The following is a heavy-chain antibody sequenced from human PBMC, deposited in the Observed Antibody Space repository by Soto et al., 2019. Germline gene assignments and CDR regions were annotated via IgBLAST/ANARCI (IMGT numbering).Heavy chain of an antibody. Sequence: QVQLQESGTGLVKPAQTLSLTCTVSGASISSGDYYWTWIRQPPGKGLEWIGYIYYSGTTYYTPSLNSRVYISLSTAKNRFSLKLSSVTAADTGVYYCALRFGTAWGQGTTFTFSS. CDR3: ALRFGTA. CDR1: GASISSGDYY. CDR2: IYYSGTT. V-gene: IGHV4-30-4*01. D-gene: IGHD3-3*01. J-gene: IGHJ6*02.